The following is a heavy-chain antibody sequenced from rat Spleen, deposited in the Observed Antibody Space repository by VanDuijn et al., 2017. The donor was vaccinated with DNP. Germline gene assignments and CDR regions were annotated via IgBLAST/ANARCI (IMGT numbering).Heavy chain of an antibody. D-gene: IGHD1-4*01. V-gene: IGHV5-46*01. Sequence: EVQLVESGGGLVQPGGSMRLSCPASGFTFSNFPMAWVRQAPTKGLEWVASISTSGSRTYYADSVKGRFTISRDDAKSTLYLQMDSLRSEDTATYYCATHTFTGGITTPFAYWGQGTLVTVSS. J-gene: IGHJ3*01. CDR2: ISTSGSRT. CDR1: GFTFSNFP. CDR3: ATHTFTGGITTPFAY.